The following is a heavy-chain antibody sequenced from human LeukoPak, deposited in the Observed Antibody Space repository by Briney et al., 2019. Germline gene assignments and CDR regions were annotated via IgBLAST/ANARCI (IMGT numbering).Heavy chain of an antibody. J-gene: IGHJ2*01. CDR1: GTSVSSGSYY. V-gene: IGHV4-61*01. CDR3: ARDAIPSSYWYFDL. D-gene: IGHD2-2*01. CDR2: IYYNGNT. Sequence: PSETLSLTCTVSGTSVSSGSYYWSWIRQPPGKGPEWIGYIYYNGNTNYNPSLKSRVTVSVDTSKNQFSLKLNSVTAADTAVYYCARDAIPSSYWYFDLWGRGTLVTVSS.